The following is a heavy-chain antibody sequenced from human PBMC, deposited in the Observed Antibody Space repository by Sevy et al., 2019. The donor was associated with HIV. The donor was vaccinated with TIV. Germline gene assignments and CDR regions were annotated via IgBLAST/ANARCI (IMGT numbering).Heavy chain of an antibody. J-gene: IGHJ4*02. D-gene: IGHD2-15*01. Sequence: SETLSLTCTVSGGSISDYYWTWIPQPAGKGLEWLGRIYISGSTEYNPSLKSRVSMSLDTSKNTFSLKLTSMTAADTAVYYCARGPQSCNSVSCYSALSWGQGILVTVSS. CDR1: GGSISDYY. V-gene: IGHV4-4*07. CDR2: IYISGST. CDR3: ARGPQSCNSVSCYSALS.